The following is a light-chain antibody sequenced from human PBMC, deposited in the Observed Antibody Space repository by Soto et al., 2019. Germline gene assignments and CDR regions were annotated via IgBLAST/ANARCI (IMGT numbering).Light chain of an antibody. CDR3: QQCFTTPYT. J-gene: IGKJ2*01. CDR1: QSLLYSSINQNY. Sequence: DIVMTKSADSLAVSLGERASINCTSSQSLLYSSINQNYLAWYQQTPGQPPKLLIYWASVRESGVPDRFTGSGSGTDFTLTISSLQAEDVAVYYCQQCFTTPYTFGQGTKLELK. CDR2: WAS. V-gene: IGKV4-1*01.